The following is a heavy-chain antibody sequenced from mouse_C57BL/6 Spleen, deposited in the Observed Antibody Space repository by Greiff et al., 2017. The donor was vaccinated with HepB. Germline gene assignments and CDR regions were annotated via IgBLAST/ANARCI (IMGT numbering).Heavy chain of an antibody. D-gene: IGHD1-1*01. CDR3: ARDGSSYPAVDY. Sequence: VQLQQPGAELVKPGASVKMSCKASGYTFTSYWITWVKQRPGQGLEWIGDIYPGSGSTNYNEKFKSKATLTVDTSSSTAYMQLSSLTSEDSAVYYCARDGSSYPAVDYWGQGTTLTVSS. CDR2: IYPGSGST. V-gene: IGHV1-55*01. CDR1: GYTFTSYW. J-gene: IGHJ2*01.